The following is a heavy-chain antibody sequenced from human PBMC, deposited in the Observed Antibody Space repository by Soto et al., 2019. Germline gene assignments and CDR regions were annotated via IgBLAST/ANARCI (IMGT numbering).Heavy chain of an antibody. CDR3: ARDPRPVALYGDYGVTLYGMDV. D-gene: IGHD4-17*01. CDR2: IIPIFGTA. CDR1: GGTFSSYA. V-gene: IGHV1-69*01. Sequence: QVQLVQSGAELKKPGSSVKVSCKASGGTFSSYAISWVRQAPGQGLEWMGGIIPIFGTANYAQKFQGRVTITADESTSTAYMELSSLRSEETAVYYCARDPRPVALYGDYGVTLYGMDVWGQGTTVTVSS. J-gene: IGHJ6*02.